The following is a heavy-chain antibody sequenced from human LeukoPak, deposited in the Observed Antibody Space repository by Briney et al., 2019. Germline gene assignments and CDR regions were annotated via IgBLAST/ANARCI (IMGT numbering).Heavy chain of an antibody. D-gene: IGHD6-13*01. V-gene: IGHV1-69*01. CDR2: IIPIFGTA. CDR1: GGTFSSYA. J-gene: IGHJ4*02. Sequence: SVKVSCKASGGTFSSYAISWVRQAPGQGLEWMGGIIPIFGTANYAQKFQGRVTITADESTSTAYMELSSLRSEDTAVYYCASTHQYSSSWYNLDYWGQGTLVTVSS. CDR3: ASTHQYSSSWYNLDY.